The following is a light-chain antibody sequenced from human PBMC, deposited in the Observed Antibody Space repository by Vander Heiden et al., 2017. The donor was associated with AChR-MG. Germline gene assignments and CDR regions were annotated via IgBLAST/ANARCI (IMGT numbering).Light chain of an antibody. V-gene: IGKV1-39*01. CDR2: DMS. CDR1: QSISHY. J-gene: IGKJ3*01. CDR3: QQSYTSPYG. Sequence: DTQMTQSPSSISASVGDRVTITCRASQSISHYLNWYRQRPGETPDLLIYDMSTLQTGVPSRFSGSGSGTDFTLTISSLQPEDFATYYCQQSYTSPYGFGHGTKVDLK.